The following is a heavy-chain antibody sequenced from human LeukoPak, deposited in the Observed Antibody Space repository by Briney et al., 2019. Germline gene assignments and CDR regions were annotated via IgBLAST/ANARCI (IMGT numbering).Heavy chain of an antibody. D-gene: IGHD5-12*01. J-gene: IGHJ4*02. CDR1: GGSISSSSYY. Sequence: SETLSLTRTVSGGSISSSSYYWGWIRQPPGKGLEWIGSIYYSGSTYYNPSLKSRVTISVDTSKNQFSLKLSSVTAADTAVYYCAAEFSAYDPFDYWGQGTLVTVSS. V-gene: IGHV4-39*01. CDR3: AAEFSAYDPFDY. CDR2: IYYSGST.